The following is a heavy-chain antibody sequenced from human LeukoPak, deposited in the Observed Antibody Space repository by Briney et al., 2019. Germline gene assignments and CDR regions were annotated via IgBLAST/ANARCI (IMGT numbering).Heavy chain of an antibody. D-gene: IGHD2-2*01. CDR3: ARAFPAYCSSTSCPKPFDY. J-gene: IGHJ4*02. V-gene: IGHV4-59*01. CDR2: IYYSGST. Sequence: PSETLSLTCTVSGGSISSYYWSWIRQPPGKGLEWIGYIYYSGSTNYNPSLKSRVTISVDTSKNQFSLKLSSVTAADTAVYYRARAFPAYCSSTSCPKPFDYWGQGTLVTVSS. CDR1: GGSISSYY.